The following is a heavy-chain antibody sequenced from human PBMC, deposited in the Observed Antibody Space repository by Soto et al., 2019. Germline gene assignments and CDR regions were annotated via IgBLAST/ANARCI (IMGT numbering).Heavy chain of an antibody. CDR2: ISWDGNNK. V-gene: IGHV3-43*01. CDR3: AKERRGPMGFDP. Sequence: GGSLRLSCAASGFTFGDHTMHWVRQAPGKGLEWVSLISWDGNNKYYVDSVKGRFTISRDNGKDSLYLQMNSLTTEDTALYYCAKERRGPMGFDPWGQGTLVTVSS. J-gene: IGHJ5*02. CDR1: GFTFGDHT.